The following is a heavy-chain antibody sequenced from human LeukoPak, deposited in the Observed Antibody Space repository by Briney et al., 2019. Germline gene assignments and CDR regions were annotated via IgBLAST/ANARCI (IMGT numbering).Heavy chain of an antibody. CDR1: GDSVSSNSVT. Sequence: SQTLSLTCAISGDSVSSNSVTWNWIRQSPSRGLEWLSRTYYRSTWYNDYAVSVRGRITVDPDTSKNQFSLHLNSVTPEDTAVYYCARRLTQYDCFDPWGQGILVTVSS. V-gene: IGHV6-1*01. CDR2: TYYRSTWYN. J-gene: IGHJ5*02. D-gene: IGHD2-2*01. CDR3: ARRLTQYDCFDP.